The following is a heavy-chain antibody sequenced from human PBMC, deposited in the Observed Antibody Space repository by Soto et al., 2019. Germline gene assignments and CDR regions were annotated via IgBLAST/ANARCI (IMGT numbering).Heavy chain of an antibody. D-gene: IGHD2-15*01. Sequence: GGSLRLSCAASGFTFSSYNMNWVRQAPGKGLEWVSYISSSSSTIYYADSVKGRFTISRDNAKNSLYLQMNSLRAEDTAVYYCARGGYCSGGSCHRYGFDIWGQGTMVTVSS. V-gene: IGHV3-48*01. CDR3: ARGGYCSGGSCHRYGFDI. J-gene: IGHJ3*02. CDR1: GFTFSSYN. CDR2: ISSSSSTI.